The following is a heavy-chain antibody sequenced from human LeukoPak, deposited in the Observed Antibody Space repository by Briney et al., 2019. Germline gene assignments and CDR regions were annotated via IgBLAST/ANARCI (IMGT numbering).Heavy chain of an antibody. J-gene: IGHJ4*02. CDR2: IIPIFGTA. Sequence: GASVKVSCKASGGTFSSYAISWVRQAPGQGLEWMGGIIPIFGTANYAQKFQGRVTITADESTSTAYMELSSLRSEDTAVYYCARRPYSSSWTPFDYWGQGTLVTVSS. CDR1: GGTFSSYA. D-gene: IGHD6-13*01. CDR3: ARRPYSSSWTPFDY. V-gene: IGHV1-69*13.